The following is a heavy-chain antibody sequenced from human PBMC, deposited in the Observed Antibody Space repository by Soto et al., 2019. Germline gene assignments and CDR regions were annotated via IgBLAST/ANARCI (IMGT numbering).Heavy chain of an antibody. CDR1: GYTFTSYG. CDR2: ISAYNGNT. J-gene: IGHJ4*02. CDR3: ARDRRYSSSLYYLDY. Sequence: GASVKVSCKASGYTFTSYGSSWVRQAPGQGLEWMGWISAYNGNTNYAQKLQGRVTMTTDTSTSTAYMELRSLRSDDTAVYYCARDRRYSSSLYYLDYWGQGTLVTVSS. D-gene: IGHD6-13*01. V-gene: IGHV1-18*04.